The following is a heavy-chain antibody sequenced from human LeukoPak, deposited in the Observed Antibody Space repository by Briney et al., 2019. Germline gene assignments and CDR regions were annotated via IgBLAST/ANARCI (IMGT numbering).Heavy chain of an antibody. CDR1: GGSISSGSYY. Sequence: SETLSLTCTVSGGSISSGSYYWSWIRQPAGKGLEWIGRIYTSGSTNYNPSLKSRVTISVDTSKNQFSLKLSSVTAADTAVYYCAVYYYGSGSMSWGQGTLVTVSS. CDR2: IYTSGST. CDR3: AVYYYGSGSMS. J-gene: IGHJ5*02. D-gene: IGHD3-10*01. V-gene: IGHV4-61*02.